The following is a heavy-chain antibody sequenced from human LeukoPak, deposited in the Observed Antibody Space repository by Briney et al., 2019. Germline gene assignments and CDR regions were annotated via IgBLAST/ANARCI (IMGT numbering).Heavy chain of an antibody. V-gene: IGHV3-9*01. CDR1: GFTFDDYA. Sequence: GGSLRLSCAASGFTFDDYAMHWVRQAPGKGLEWVSGISWNSDTAGYADSVKGRFTISRDNANNSLYLQMSNLRPEDTALYYCVKDIYSSPYYYMDVWGTGTTVTVSS. CDR2: ISWNSDTA. J-gene: IGHJ6*03. CDR3: VKDIYSSPYYYMDV. D-gene: IGHD6-13*01.